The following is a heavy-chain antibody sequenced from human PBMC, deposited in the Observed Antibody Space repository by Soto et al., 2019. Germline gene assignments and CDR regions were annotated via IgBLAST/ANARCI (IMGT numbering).Heavy chain of an antibody. CDR1: GFTLSSYW. J-gene: IGHJ4*02. D-gene: IGHD1-26*01. Sequence: PGVSLRLSCAASGFTLSSYWMHWVRQAPGKGLVWVSRMNSDGSSTTYADSVKGRFTISRDNAKNTLYLQMNSLRAEDTALYYCVRDRASYSGSFDYWGQGTLVTVSS. V-gene: IGHV3-74*01. CDR2: MNSDGSST. CDR3: VRDRASYSGSFDY.